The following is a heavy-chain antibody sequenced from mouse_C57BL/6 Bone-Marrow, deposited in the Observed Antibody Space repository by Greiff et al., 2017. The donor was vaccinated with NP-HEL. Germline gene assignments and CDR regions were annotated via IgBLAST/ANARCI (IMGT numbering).Heavy chain of an antibody. CDR1: GYSITSGYY. CDR3: ARGGYGSSSYFDY. Sequence: VQLKQSGPGLVKPSQSLSLTCSVTGYSITSGYYWNWIRQFPGNKLEWMGYISYDGSNNYNPSLKNRISITRDTSKNQFFLKLNSVTTEDTATYYCARGGYGSSSYFDYWGQGTTLTVSS. J-gene: IGHJ2*01. D-gene: IGHD1-1*01. V-gene: IGHV3-6*01. CDR2: ISYDGSN.